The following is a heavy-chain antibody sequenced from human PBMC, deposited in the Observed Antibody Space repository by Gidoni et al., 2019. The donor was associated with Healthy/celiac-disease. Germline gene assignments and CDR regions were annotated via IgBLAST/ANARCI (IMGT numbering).Heavy chain of an antibody. CDR2: ISSNGGST. CDR1: GFTFSSYA. Sequence: EVQLVESGGGLVTPGGSRRLSCSASGFTFSSYAMHWVRQAPGKGLEYVSAISSNGGSTYYADSVKGRFTISRDNSKNTLYLQMSSLRAEDTAVYYCVKLRSRAFDIWGQGTMVTVSS. V-gene: IGHV3-64D*06. CDR3: VKLRSRAFDI. J-gene: IGHJ3*02.